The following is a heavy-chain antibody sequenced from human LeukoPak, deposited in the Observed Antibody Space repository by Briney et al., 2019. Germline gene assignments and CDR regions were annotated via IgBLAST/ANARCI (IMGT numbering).Heavy chain of an antibody. Sequence: PSGTLSLTCAVSGGSISSSNWWSWVRQPPGKGLEWIGEIYHSGSTNYNPSLKSRVTISVDTSKNQFSLKLSSVTAADTAVYFCARGPTLWLNFDHWGQGALITVSS. D-gene: IGHD3-10*01. V-gene: IGHV4-4*02. J-gene: IGHJ4*02. CDR3: ARGPTLWLNFDH. CDR2: IYHSGST. CDR1: GGSISSSNW.